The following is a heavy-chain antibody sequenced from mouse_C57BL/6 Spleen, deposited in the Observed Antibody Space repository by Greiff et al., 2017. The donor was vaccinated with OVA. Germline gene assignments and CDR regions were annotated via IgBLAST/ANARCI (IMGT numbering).Heavy chain of an antibody. D-gene: IGHD1-1*01. J-gene: IGHJ4*01. Sequence: QVQLQQPGAELVRPGTSVKLSCKASGYTFTSYWMHWVKQRPGQGLEWIGVIDPSDSYTNYNQKFKGKATLTVDTSSSTAYMQLSSLTSEDSAVYYCARSTVGYAMDYWGQGTSVTVSS. CDR3: ARSTVGYAMDY. CDR1: GYTFTSYW. V-gene: IGHV1-59*01. CDR2: IDPSDSYT.